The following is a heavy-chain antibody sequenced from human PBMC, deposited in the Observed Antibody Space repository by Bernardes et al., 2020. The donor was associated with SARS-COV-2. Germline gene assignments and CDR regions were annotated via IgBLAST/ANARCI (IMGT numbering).Heavy chain of an antibody. V-gene: IGHV4-4*02. CDR3: ARDKAMTTNYYGLDV. CDR2: IYPGGSA. J-gene: IGHJ6*02. Sequence: SETLSLTCAVFGDSISSNDWWSWVRQPPGKGLEWIGEIYPGGSAKYAPSLQSRVTISVDKSKNQFSLSLNSVTAADTAVYYCARDKAMTTNYYGLDVWGQGTTVTVSS. D-gene: IGHD4-17*01. CDR1: GDSISSNDW.